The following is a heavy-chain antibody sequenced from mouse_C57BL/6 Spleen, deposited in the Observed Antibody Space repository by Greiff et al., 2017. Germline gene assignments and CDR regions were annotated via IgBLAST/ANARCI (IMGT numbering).Heavy chain of an antibody. V-gene: IGHV1-69*01. Sequence: QVQLQQPGAELVMPGASVKLSCKASGYTFTSYWMHWVKQRPGQGLEWIGEIDPSDSYTNYNQKFKGKSTLTVDKSSSTAYMQLSSLTSEDSAVYYCARSKYDYGDYYAMDYWGQGTSVTVSS. CDR3: ARSKYDYGDYYAMDY. J-gene: IGHJ4*01. CDR2: IDPSDSYT. CDR1: GYTFTSYW. D-gene: IGHD2-4*01.